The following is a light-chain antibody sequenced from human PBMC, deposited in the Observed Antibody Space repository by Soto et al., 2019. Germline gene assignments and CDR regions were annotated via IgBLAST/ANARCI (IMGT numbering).Light chain of an antibody. V-gene: IGKV1-6*01. CDR1: QGIRND. CDR2: AAS. CDR3: QPANSLPLT. Sequence: AIQMTQSPSSLSASVGDRVTITCRASQGIRNDLGWYQQKPGKAPQLLIYAASSLQSGVPSRFRGRGSGAEITLTKSSLQPEDFRTYYCQPANSLPLTFAGGTNVDIK. J-gene: IGKJ4*01.